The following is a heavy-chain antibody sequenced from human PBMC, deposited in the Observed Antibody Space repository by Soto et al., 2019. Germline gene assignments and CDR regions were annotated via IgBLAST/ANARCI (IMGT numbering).Heavy chain of an antibody. Sequence: SETLSLTCTVSGGSISSYYWSWIRQPPGKGLEWIGYIYYSGITNYNPSIKSRVTISVDTTKNEFSLKLSSVTAADTAVYYCARVRDFWIGYYWFDSWGQGTLVTVSS. CDR3: ARVRDFWIGYYWFDS. V-gene: IGHV4-59*01. CDR2: IYYSGIT. J-gene: IGHJ5*01. CDR1: GGSISSYY. D-gene: IGHD3-3*01.